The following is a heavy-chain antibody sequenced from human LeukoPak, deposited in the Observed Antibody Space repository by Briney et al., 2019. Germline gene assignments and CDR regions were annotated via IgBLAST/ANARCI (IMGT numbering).Heavy chain of an antibody. J-gene: IGHJ6*02. V-gene: IGHV1-58*01. CDR3: AATSIRMVQRIIYYGKDV. CDR2: IVVGTGKT. CDR1: GFTNSNSS. Sequence: SVKVSCKASGFTNSNSSVQWVRQARGQRPEWIGWIVVGTGKTNYAQRWQERVTITRDMSTGTVDMELSSLRSEDTAVYYCAATSIRMVQRIIYYGKDVWGQGTTVTVSS. D-gene: IGHD3-10*01.